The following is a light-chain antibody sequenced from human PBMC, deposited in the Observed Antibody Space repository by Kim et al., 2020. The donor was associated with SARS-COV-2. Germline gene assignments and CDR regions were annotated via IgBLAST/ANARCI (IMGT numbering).Light chain of an antibody. CDR2: GAS. J-gene: IGKJ5*01. Sequence: SPGERATLSCRASQRTTYVAWYQQRPGQALRLLIYGASSRAIGIPDRFSGSVSGTDFTLTISRLEPEDFGVYYCQQYGSSPPITFGQGTRLEIK. CDR3: QQYGSSPPIT. V-gene: IGKV3-20*01. CDR1: QRTTY.